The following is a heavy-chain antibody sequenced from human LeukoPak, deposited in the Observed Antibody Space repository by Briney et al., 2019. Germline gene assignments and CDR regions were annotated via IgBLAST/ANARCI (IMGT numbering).Heavy chain of an antibody. CDR3: ARVVGYYDFWSGENYMDV. Sequence: GGSLRLSCAASGFTFSSYSMNWVRQAPGKGLEWVSYISSSSSTIYYADSVKGRFTISRDNAKNSLYLQMNSLRAEDTAVYYCARVVGYYDFWSGENYMDVWGKGTTVTVSS. V-gene: IGHV3-48*01. D-gene: IGHD3-3*01. J-gene: IGHJ6*03. CDR2: ISSSSSTI. CDR1: GFTFSSYS.